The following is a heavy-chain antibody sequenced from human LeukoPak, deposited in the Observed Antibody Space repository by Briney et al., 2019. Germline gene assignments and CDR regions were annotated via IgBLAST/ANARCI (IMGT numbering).Heavy chain of an antibody. V-gene: IGHV1-2*04. Sequence: ASVKVSSKVSGYTLTELPMHWVRQAPGKGLEWMGWINPNSGGTNYAQKFQGWVTMTRDTSISTAYRELIRLRSDDTAVYYCARGTFDWFPYDYWGQGTLVTVSS. CDR3: ARGTFDWFPYDY. CDR2: INPNSGGT. D-gene: IGHD3-9*01. CDR1: GYTLTELP. J-gene: IGHJ4*02.